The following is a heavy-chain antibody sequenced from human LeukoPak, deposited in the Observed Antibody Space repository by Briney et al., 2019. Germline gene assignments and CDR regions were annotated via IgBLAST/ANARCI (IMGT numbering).Heavy chain of an antibody. V-gene: IGHV3-21*01. D-gene: IGHD2-2*01. Sequence: GGSLRLSCAASGFTFSSYSMNWVRQAPGKGLEWVSSISSSSSYIYYADSVKGRFTISRDNAKNSLYLQMNSLRGEDTAVYYCARESIVVVPAADYYYYGMDVWGQGTTVTVSS. J-gene: IGHJ6*02. CDR3: ARESIVVVPAADYYYYGMDV. CDR2: ISSSSSYI. CDR1: GFTFSSYS.